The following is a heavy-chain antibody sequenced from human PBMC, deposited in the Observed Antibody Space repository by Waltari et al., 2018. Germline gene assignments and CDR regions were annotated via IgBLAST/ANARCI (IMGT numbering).Heavy chain of an antibody. Sequence: QVQLVQSGAEVKKPGASVKVSCKASGYTFTSYGISWVRQAPGQGLEWMGWISAYNGNTNYAQKLKGRVTMTTDTSTSTAYMELRSLRSDDTAVYYCARGAGGLGCSSTSCSYYMDVWGKGTTVTISS. CDR3: ARGAGGLGCSSTSCSYYMDV. J-gene: IGHJ6*03. D-gene: IGHD2-2*01. V-gene: IGHV1-18*01. CDR1: GYTFTSYG. CDR2: ISAYNGNT.